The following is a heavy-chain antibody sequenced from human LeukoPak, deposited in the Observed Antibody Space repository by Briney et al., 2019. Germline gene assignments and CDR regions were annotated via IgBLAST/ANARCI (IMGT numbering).Heavy chain of an antibody. Sequence: GGSMRLACAASGFTFSSYGMHWVRQAPGKGLEWVAVISYDGSNKFYADSVKGRFTISRDNSKNTLSLQMNSLRGEVTAVYYCAKDPFYYWGQGTLVTVSS. CDR3: AKDPFYY. J-gene: IGHJ4*02. CDR2: ISYDGSNK. CDR1: GFTFSSYG. V-gene: IGHV3-30*18.